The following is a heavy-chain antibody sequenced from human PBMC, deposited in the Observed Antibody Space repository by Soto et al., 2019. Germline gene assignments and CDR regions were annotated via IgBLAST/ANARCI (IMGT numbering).Heavy chain of an antibody. CDR1: GGSFSGYY. CDR2: INHSGST. CDR3: ARGRFLGYHYYYYMDV. D-gene: IGHD3-10*01. V-gene: IGHV4-34*01. J-gene: IGHJ6*03. Sequence: PSETLSLTCAVYGGSFSGYYWSWIRQPPGKGLEWIGEINHSGSTNYNPSLKSRVTISVDTSKNQFSLKLSSVTAADTAVYYCARGRFLGYHYYYYMDVWGKGTTVTVSS.